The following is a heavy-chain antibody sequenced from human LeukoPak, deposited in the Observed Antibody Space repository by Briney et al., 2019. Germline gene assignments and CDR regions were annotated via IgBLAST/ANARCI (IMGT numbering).Heavy chain of an antibody. CDR3: ARGDYYDSSGYLYAFDI. Sequence: SGTLSLTCAVSGYSISSGYYWGWIRQPPGKGLEWIGSIYHSGSTYYIPSLKSRVTTSVDTSKNQFSLKLSSVTAADTAVYYCARGDYYDSSGYLYAFDIWGQGTMVTVSS. CDR1: GYSISSGYY. V-gene: IGHV4-38-2*01. D-gene: IGHD3-22*01. CDR2: IYHSGST. J-gene: IGHJ3*02.